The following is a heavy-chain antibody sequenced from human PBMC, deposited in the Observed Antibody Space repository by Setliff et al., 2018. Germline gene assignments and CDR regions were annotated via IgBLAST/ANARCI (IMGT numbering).Heavy chain of an antibody. D-gene: IGHD1-20*01. CDR1: GGSISSGSYY. V-gene: IGHV4-61*02. J-gene: IGHJ5*02. Sequence: PSETLSLTCTVSGGSISSGSYYWSWIRQPAGKGLEWIGRIYTSGSTNYNPSLKSRVTISVDTSKNQFSLKLSSVTAADTAVYYCARYNWNTNWFDPWGQGTLVTVSS. CDR3: ARYNWNTNWFDP. CDR2: IYTSGST.